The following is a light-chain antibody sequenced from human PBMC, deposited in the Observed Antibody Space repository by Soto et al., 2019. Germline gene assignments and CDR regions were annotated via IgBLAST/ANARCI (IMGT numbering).Light chain of an antibody. CDR1: SSNIGNNY. J-gene: IGLJ3*02. V-gene: IGLV1-51*01. CDR2: DNN. Sequence: QSALTQPPSVSAAPGQKVTISCSGSSSNIGNNYVSWYQQLPGSAPKLLIYDNNKRPSGIPDRFSGSKSGTSATLGITGLQTGDEADYSCGTWDSSGVFGGGTKLTVL. CDR3: GTWDSSGV.